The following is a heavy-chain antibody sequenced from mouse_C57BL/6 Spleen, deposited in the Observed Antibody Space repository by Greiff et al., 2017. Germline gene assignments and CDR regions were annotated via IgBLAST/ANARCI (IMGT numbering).Heavy chain of an antibody. J-gene: IGHJ2*01. V-gene: IGHV1-18*01. CDR3: ARGVYAVFDY. CDR1: GYTFTDYN. Sequence: VQLKESGPELVKPGASVKIPCKASGYTFTDYNMDWVKQSHGKSLEWIGDINPNNGGTIYNQKFKGKATLTVDKSSSTAYMELRSLASEDTAVYYCARGVYAVFDYWGQGTTLTVSS. CDR2: INPNNGGT. D-gene: IGHD2-3*01.